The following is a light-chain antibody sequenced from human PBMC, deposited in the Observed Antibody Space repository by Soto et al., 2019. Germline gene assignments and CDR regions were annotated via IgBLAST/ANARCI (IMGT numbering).Light chain of an antibody. V-gene: IGLV2-14*03. J-gene: IGLJ1*01. CDR2: DVN. CDR1: SSDVGGYNY. Sequence: HSALTQAASGYGSPGQSITISCTRTSSDVGGYNYVSWYQHHPGKAPKLLIYDVNSRPSGVSDRFSGSKSGNTASLTISGLQAEDEADYYCSSYTSSSTEVFGTGTKVTVL. CDR3: SSYTSSSTEV.